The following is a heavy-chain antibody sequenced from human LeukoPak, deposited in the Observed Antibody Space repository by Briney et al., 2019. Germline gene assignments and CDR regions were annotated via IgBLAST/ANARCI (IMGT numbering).Heavy chain of an antibody. CDR1: GFTFSSYA. Sequence: PGGSLRLSCAASGFTFSSYAMHWVRQAPGKGLEWVAVISYDGSNKYYADSVKGRFTISRDNSKNTLYLQMNSLRAEDTAVYYCARDAGIAAADPFDYWGQGTLVTVSS. V-gene: IGHV3-30*14. CDR2: ISYDGSNK. D-gene: IGHD6-13*01. CDR3: ARDAGIAAADPFDY. J-gene: IGHJ4*02.